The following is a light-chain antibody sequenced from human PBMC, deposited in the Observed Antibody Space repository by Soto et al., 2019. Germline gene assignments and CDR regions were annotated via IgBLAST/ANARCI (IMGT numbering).Light chain of an antibody. CDR3: SSYTASAPFYV. Sequence: QSALTQPASVSGSPGQSITISCTGARTDVDGHDYVSWYQQHPGQAPKLMIFDVHNRPSGVSSRFSGSKSGDTASLTISGLQAEDDGDYYCSSYTASAPFYVFGTGTKLTVL. CDR1: RTDVDGHDY. J-gene: IGLJ1*01. CDR2: DVH. V-gene: IGLV2-14*03.